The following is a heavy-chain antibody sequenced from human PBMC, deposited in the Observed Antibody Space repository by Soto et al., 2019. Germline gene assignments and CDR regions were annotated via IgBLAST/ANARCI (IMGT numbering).Heavy chain of an antibody. CDR3: AKGSTILNGMDV. V-gene: IGHV3-30*18. Sequence: QVQLVESGGGVVQPGRSLRLSCAASGFTFSSYGMHWVRQAPVKGLEWVAVISYDGSNKYYADSVKGRFTISRDNSKNTLYLQMNSLRAEDTAVYYCAKGSTILNGMDVWGQGTTVTVSS. CDR1: GFTFSSYG. D-gene: IGHD3-3*01. CDR2: ISYDGSNK. J-gene: IGHJ6*02.